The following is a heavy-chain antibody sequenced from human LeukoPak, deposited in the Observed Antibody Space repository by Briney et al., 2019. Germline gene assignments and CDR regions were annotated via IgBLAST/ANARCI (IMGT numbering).Heavy chain of an antibody. CDR1: GYTFTGYY. CDR2: INPNSGGT. Sequence: GASVKVSCKASGYTFTGYYMHWVRQAPGQGLEWMGWINPNSGGTNYAQKFQGRVTMTRDTSISTAYMELSRLRSDDTAVYYCARRNRLSRETDAFDIWGQGTMVTVSS. CDR3: ARRNRLSRETDAFDI. J-gene: IGHJ3*02. V-gene: IGHV1-2*02. D-gene: IGHD4/OR15-4a*01.